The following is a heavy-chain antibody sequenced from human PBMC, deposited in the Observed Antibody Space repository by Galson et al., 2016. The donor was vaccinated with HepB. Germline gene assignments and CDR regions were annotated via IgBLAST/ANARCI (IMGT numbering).Heavy chain of an antibody. Sequence: SLRLSCAASGFTFSGYGMHWVRQAPGKGLEWVAGIWYDGSHQYYADSVKGRFTISRDNSKNTLSLQMNSLRAEDTAVYYCVRGGHDNSKFAYYFGMDVWGRGTTVTVSS. V-gene: IGHV3-33*01. CDR1: GFTFSGYG. CDR3: VRGGHDNSKFAYYFGMDV. J-gene: IGHJ6*02. D-gene: IGHD4-11*01. CDR2: IWYDGSHQ.